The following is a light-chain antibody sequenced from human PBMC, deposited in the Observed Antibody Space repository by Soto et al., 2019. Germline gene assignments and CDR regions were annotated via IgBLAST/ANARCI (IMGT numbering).Light chain of an antibody. J-gene: IGKJ2*01. V-gene: IGKV3-20*01. Sequence: EIVLTQSPDTLSLSPGERATLSCRACRSFSSSYLAWYQQRPGQAPRLLIYAASSRATGIPDRFSGSGSATDFTLTISRLEPEDSAVYYCQQYGPSPPYTFGQGTKVDIK. CDR1: RSFSSSY. CDR3: QQYGPSPPYT. CDR2: AAS.